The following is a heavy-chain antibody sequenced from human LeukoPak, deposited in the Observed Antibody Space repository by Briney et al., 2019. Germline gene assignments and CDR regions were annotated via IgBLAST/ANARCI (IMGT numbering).Heavy chain of an antibody. CDR3: AIRIGRWLRHFDY. V-gene: IGHV4-34*01. Sequence: PSETLSLTCAVYGGSFSGYYWSWIPQPPGKGLEWIGEINHSGSTNYNPSLKSRVTISVDTSKNQFSLKLSSVTAADTAVYYCAIRIGRWLRHFDYWGQGTLVTVSS. CDR1: GGSFSGYY. J-gene: IGHJ4*02. D-gene: IGHD5-24*01. CDR2: INHSGST.